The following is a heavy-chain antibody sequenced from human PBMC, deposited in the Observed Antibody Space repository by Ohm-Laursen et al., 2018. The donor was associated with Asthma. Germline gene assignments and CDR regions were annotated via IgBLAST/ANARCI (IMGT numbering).Heavy chain of an antibody. CDR1: GIAFSSFG. Sequence: SLRLSCAASGIAFSSFGMHWVRQAPGKGLEWVAFISFDGTNKYYGDSVKGRFTISRDNSKNTLYLQINSLRAEDTAVCYCARPTVTAYYFYGMDVWGQGTTVTVSS. CDR2: ISFDGTNK. V-gene: IGHV3-30*03. CDR3: ARPTVTAYYFYGMDV. J-gene: IGHJ6*02. D-gene: IGHD4-17*01.